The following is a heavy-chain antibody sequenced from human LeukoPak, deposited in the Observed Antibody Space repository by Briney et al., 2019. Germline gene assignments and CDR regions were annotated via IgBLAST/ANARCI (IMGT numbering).Heavy chain of an antibody. CDR1: GFTFSSYS. CDR2: ISSSSSYI. Sequence: GGSLRLSCAASGFTFSSYSMNWVRQAPGKGLEWVSSISSSSSYIYYADSVKGRLTISRDNAKNSLYLQMNSLRAEDTAVYYCARDPGTLSIAAAGTELDYWGQGNLVTVSS. CDR3: ARDPGTLSIAAAGTELDY. V-gene: IGHV3-21*01. J-gene: IGHJ4*02. D-gene: IGHD6-13*01.